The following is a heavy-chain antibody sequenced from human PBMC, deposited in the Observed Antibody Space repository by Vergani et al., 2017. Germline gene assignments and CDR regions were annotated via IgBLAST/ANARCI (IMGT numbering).Heavy chain of an antibody. D-gene: IGHD6-13*01. V-gene: IGHV3-30*02. Sequence: VQLVESGGGVVQPGGSLRLSCAASGFTFSSYGMHWVRQAPGKGLEWVAFIRYDGSNKYYADSVKGRFTISRDNSKNTLYLQMNSLRAEDTAVYYCAKAGIAAAGRGLLDVWGKGTTVTVSS. CDR3: AKAGIAAAGRGLLDV. CDR2: IRYDGSNK. CDR1: GFTFSSYG. J-gene: IGHJ6*04.